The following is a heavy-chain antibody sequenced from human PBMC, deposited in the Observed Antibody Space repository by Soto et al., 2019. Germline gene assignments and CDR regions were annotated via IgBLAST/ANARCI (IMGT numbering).Heavy chain of an antibody. CDR3: ARRSGYYYYYGMDV. D-gene: IGHD3-10*01. CDR1: GFTFSSYS. V-gene: IGHV3-7*01. CDR2: IKQDGSEK. J-gene: IGHJ6*02. Sequence: GGSLRLSCAASGFTFSSYSMNWVRQAPGKGLEWVANIKQDGSEKYYVDSVKGRFTISRDNAKNSLYLQMNSLRAEDTAVYYCARRSGYYYYYGMDVWGQGTTVTVSS.